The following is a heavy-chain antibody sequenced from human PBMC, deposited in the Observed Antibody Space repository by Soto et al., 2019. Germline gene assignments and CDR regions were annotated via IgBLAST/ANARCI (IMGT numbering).Heavy chain of an antibody. J-gene: IGHJ5*02. D-gene: IGHD3-22*01. CDR1: GFTFGDYA. CDR3: STNYYDSSGYDNWFDP. V-gene: IGHV3-49*03. CDR2: IRSKAYGGTT. Sequence: GGSLRLSCTASGFTFGDYAMSWFRQAPGKGLEWVGFIRSKAYGGTTHYAASVKGRFTIPRDDSKSIAYLQMNSLKTEDTAVYYCSTNYYDSSGYDNWFDPWGQGALVTVSS.